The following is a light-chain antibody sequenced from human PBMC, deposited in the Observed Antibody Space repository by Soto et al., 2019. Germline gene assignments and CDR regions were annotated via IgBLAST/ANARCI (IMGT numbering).Light chain of an antibody. CDR2: EVI. CDR3: SSYTTSGSYV. V-gene: IGLV2-14*01. J-gene: IGLJ1*01. Sequence: QSALTQPASVSGSPGQSLTISCAGTSSDVGGYSYVSWYQQHPGKAPKLLIYEVINRPSGVSNRFSGSKSGNTASLTISGLQAEDEADYYCSSYTTSGSYVFGTGTKVTVL. CDR1: SSDVGGYSY.